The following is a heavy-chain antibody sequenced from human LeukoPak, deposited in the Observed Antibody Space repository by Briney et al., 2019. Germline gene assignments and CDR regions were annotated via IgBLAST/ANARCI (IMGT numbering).Heavy chain of an antibody. CDR2: ISSSSSYI. CDR3: ARRGGGYGRRDY. CDR1: GFTFSSYS. D-gene: IGHD5-12*01. Sequence: GGSLRLSWAASGFTFSSYSMNWVRQAPGKGLEWVSSISSSSSYIYYADSVKGRFTISRDNAKNSLYLQMNSLRAEDTAVYYCARRGGGYGRRDYWGQGTLVTVSS. V-gene: IGHV3-21*04. J-gene: IGHJ4*02.